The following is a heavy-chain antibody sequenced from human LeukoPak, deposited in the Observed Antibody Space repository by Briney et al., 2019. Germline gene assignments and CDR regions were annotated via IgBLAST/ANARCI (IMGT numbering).Heavy chain of an antibody. Sequence: SETLSLTCTVSGGSISSYYWSWIRQPPGKGLEWIGYIYYSGSTNYNPSFKSRVTISVDTSKNQFSLKLSSVTAADTAVYYCAREGRCSGGSCYSYYYYMDVWGKGTTVTVSS. CDR1: GGSISSYY. CDR3: AREGRCSGGSCYSYYYYMDV. D-gene: IGHD2-15*01. V-gene: IGHV4-59*01. J-gene: IGHJ6*03. CDR2: IYYSGST.